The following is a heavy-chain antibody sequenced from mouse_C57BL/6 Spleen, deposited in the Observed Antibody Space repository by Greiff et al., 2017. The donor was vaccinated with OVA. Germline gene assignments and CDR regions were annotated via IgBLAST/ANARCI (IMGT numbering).Heavy chain of an antibody. Sequence: DVMLVESGGGLVQSGRSLRLSCATSGFTFSDFYMEWVRQAPGKGLEWIAASRNKANDYTTEYSASVKGRFIVSRDTSQSILYLQMNALRAEDTAIYYCARDAWDVGAMDYWGQGTSVTVSS. D-gene: IGHD4-1*01. CDR2: SRNKANDYTT. J-gene: IGHJ4*01. CDR3: ARDAWDVGAMDY. V-gene: IGHV7-1*01. CDR1: GFTFSDFY.